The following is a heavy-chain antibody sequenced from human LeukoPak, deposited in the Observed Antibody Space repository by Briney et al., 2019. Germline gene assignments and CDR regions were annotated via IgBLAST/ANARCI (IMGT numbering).Heavy chain of an antibody. Sequence: GRSLRLSCAASGFTFSSYSMNWVRQAPGKGLEWVSSISSSSSYIYYADSVKGRFTISRDNAKNSLYLQMNSLRAEDTAVYYCASNPLSYYGSGSSDYWGQGTLVTVSS. CDR1: GFTFSSYS. V-gene: IGHV3-21*01. D-gene: IGHD3-10*01. J-gene: IGHJ4*02. CDR2: ISSSSSYI. CDR3: ASNPLSYYGSGSSDY.